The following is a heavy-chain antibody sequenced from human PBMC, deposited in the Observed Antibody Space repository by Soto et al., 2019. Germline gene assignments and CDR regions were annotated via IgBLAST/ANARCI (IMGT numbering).Heavy chain of an antibody. J-gene: IGHJ5*02. D-gene: IGHD4-17*01. V-gene: IGHV4-59*01. CDR1: GGSISSYY. CDR3: ARVPTTVTTENWFDP. Sequence: SETLSLTCTVSGGSISSYYWSWIRQPPGKGLEWIGYIYYSGSTNYNPSLKSRVTISVDTSKNQFSLKLSSVTAADTAVYYCARVPTTVTTENWFDPWGQGTLVTVSS. CDR2: IYYSGST.